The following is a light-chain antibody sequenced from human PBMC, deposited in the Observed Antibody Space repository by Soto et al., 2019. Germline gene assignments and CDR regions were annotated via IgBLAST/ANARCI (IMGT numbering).Light chain of an antibody. J-gene: IGKJ2*01. V-gene: IGKV3-20*01. CDR2: AAS. CDR1: QSVSNNY. Sequence: IVLTQSHGTLSLSPGARATLSCSASQSVSNNYLAWYQQKPGQAPRLLIYAASRRATGIPDRFSGSGSGTDFTLTISRLEPEDFAVYYCQQYCSSPPYTFGQGTKVDIK. CDR3: QQYCSSPPYT.